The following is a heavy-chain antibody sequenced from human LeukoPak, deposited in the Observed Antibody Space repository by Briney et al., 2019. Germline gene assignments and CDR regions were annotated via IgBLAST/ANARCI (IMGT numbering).Heavy chain of an antibody. J-gene: IGHJ6*02. Sequence: GGSLRLSCAASGLTFSSYAMSWVRQAPGKGLEWVSAISGSGGSTYYADSVKGRFTISRDNSKNTLYLQMNSLRAEDTAVYYCAKSHIVFFGMDVWGQGTTVTVSS. CDR2: ISGSGGST. CDR3: AKSHIVFFGMDV. V-gene: IGHV3-23*01. CDR1: GLTFSSYA. D-gene: IGHD2-15*01.